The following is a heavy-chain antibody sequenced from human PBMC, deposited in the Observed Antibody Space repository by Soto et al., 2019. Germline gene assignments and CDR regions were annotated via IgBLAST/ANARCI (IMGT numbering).Heavy chain of an antibody. CDR3: AREGTIFGVVIIPWFDP. CDR1: GFTFSSYW. J-gene: IGHJ5*02. D-gene: IGHD3-3*01. Sequence: GGSLRLSCAASGFTFSSYWMSWVRQASGKGLEWVANIKQDGSEKYYVDSVKGRFTISRDNAKNSLYLQMNSLRAEDTAVYYCAREGTIFGVVIIPWFDPWGQGTLVTVS. V-gene: IGHV3-7*03. CDR2: IKQDGSEK.